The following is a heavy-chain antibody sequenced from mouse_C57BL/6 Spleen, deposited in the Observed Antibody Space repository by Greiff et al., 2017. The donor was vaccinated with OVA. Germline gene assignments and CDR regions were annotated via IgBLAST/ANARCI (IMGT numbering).Heavy chain of an antibody. V-gene: IGHV5-16*01. CDR2: INYDGSST. J-gene: IGHJ1*03. Sequence: EVQRVESEGGLVQPGSSMKLSCTASGFTFSDYYMAWVRQVPEKGLEWVANINYDGSSTYYLDSLKSRFIISRDNAKNILYLQMSSLKSEDTATYYCAREAYYYGSSYGYWYFDVWGTGTTVTVSS. D-gene: IGHD1-1*01. CDR3: AREAYYYGSSYGYWYFDV. CDR1: GFTFSDYY.